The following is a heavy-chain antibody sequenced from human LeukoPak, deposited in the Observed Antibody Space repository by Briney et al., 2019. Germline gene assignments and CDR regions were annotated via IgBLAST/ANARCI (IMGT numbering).Heavy chain of an antibody. CDR2: IYHSGST. V-gene: IGHV4-38-2*02. D-gene: IGHD2-15*01. CDR1: GGSFSGYY. Sequence: SETLSLTCAVYGGSFSGYYWGWIRQPPGKGLEWIGSIYHSGSTYYNPSLKSRVTISVDAYKNQFSLKLSSVTAADTAVYYCARDRSYCSGGSCSYYFDYWGQGTLVTVSS. J-gene: IGHJ4*02. CDR3: ARDRSYCSGGSCSYYFDY.